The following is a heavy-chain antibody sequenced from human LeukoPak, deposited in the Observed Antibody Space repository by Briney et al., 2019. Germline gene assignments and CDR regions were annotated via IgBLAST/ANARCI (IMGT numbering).Heavy chain of an antibody. D-gene: IGHD4-17*01. CDR2: INPNSGGT. J-gene: IGHJ4*02. V-gene: IGHV1-2*06. Sequence: ASVKVSCKASGYTFTGYYMHWVRQAPGQGLEWMGRINPNSGGTNYARKFQGRVTMTRDTSISTAYMELSRLRSDDTAVYYCAREYDDYGDYFDYWGQGTLVTVSS. CDR3: AREYDDYGDYFDY. CDR1: GYTFTGYY.